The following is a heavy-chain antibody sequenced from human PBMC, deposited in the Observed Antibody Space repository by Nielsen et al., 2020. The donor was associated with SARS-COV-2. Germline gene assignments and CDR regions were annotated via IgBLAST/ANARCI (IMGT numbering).Heavy chain of an antibody. J-gene: IGHJ4*02. CDR2: ISYDGSNK. V-gene: IGHV3-30*03. D-gene: IGHD1-26*01. Sequence: WIRQPPGKGLEWVAVISYDGSNKYYADSVKGRFTISRDNSKNTLYLQMNSLRAEDTAVYYCAAPAVGAEYYFDYWGQGTLVTVSS. CDR3: AAPAVGAEYYFDY.